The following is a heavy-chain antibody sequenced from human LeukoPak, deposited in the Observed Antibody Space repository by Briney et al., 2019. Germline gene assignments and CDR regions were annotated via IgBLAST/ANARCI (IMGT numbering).Heavy chain of an antibody. V-gene: IGHV1-2*02. CDR3: ARAYSSGWHNWFDP. CDR2: INPNSGGT. J-gene: IGHJ5*02. Sequence: GASVKVSCKASGYTFTGYYMHWVRQAPGQGLEWMGWINPNSGGTNYAQKFQGRVTMTRDTSISTAYMELSRLRSDDTAVYYCARAYSSGWHNWFDPWGQGTLVTVSS. D-gene: IGHD6-19*01. CDR1: GYTFTGYY.